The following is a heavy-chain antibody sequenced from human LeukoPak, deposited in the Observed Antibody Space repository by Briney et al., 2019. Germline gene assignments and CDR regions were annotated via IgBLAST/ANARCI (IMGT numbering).Heavy chain of an antibody. D-gene: IGHD3-9*01. CDR2: IGASGGST. Sequence: GGSLRLSCAASGFAFSRQAMGWVRQAPGKGLEWVSGIGASGGSTYYADSVKGRFTISRDNSKNTLYLQMNSLRTEDTAVYYCAKAEGYDILTGLDYWGQGTLVTVSS. CDR1: GFAFSRQA. CDR3: AKAEGYDILTGLDY. J-gene: IGHJ4*02. V-gene: IGHV3-23*01.